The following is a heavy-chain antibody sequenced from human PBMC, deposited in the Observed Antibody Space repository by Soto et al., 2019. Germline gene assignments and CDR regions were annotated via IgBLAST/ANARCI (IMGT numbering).Heavy chain of an antibody. V-gene: IGHV1-8*01. CDR2: MNPKDGNT. J-gene: IGHJ6*02. CDR1: GYTFTSYD. Sequence: ASMKVSWKPSGYTFTSYDINWVRQATGKGLEWMGWMNPKDGNTSYAQKFQGRVTMTKNTSTDTAYMELSSLRSEDTAVYYCATASSWYYYGMDVSGQGTTVTVSS. CDR3: ATASSWYYYGMDV. D-gene: IGHD6-13*01.